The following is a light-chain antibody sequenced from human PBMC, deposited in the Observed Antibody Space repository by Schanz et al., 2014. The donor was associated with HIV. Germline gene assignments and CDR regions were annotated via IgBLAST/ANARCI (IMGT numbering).Light chain of an antibody. V-gene: IGLV2-23*02. CDR3: CSYAGSNTYV. J-gene: IGLJ1*01. CDR1: SSDVGSYNL. CDR2: EVS. Sequence: QSALTQPASVSGSPGQSITISCTGTSSDVGSYNLVSWYQQHPGKAPKLMIYEVSRRLSGVPDRFSGSKSGNTASLTISGLQAEDEADYHCCSYAGSNTYVFGTGTKLTVL.